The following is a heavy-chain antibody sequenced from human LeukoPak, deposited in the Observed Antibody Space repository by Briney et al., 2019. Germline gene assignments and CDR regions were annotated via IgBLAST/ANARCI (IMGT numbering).Heavy chain of an antibody. J-gene: IGHJ5*02. CDR1: GGSINNYY. CDR3: AGSRRDGYNSWFDP. Sequence: SETLSLTCTVSGGSINNYYWSWIRQPPGKGLEWIGYIYYSGSTNYNPSLKSRVTISVDTSKNQFSLKLSSVTAADTAVYYCAGSRRDGYNSWFDPWGQGTLVTVSS. V-gene: IGHV4-59*01. CDR2: IYYSGST. D-gene: IGHD5-24*01.